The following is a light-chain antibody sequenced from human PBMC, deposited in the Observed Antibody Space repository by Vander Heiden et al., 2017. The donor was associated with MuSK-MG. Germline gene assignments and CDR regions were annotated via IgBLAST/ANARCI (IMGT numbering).Light chain of an antibody. V-gene: IGKV3-20*01. CDR2: GAS. CDR1: QSVSSSY. J-gene: IGKJ4*01. Sequence: ENVLTQSPGTLSLSPGERATLSCRASQSVSSSYLAWYQQKPGQAPRLLIYGASSRATGIPDRFSGNGSGTDFTLTISRLEPEDFAVYYCQQYGSSPELTFGGGTKVEI. CDR3: QQYGSSPELT.